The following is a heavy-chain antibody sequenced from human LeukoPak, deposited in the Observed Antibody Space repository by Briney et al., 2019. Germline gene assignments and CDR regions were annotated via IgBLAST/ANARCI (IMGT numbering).Heavy chain of an antibody. CDR3: VRGHWEVLPDY. V-gene: IGHV3-74*01. D-gene: IGHD1-26*01. CDR2: INGDMTAT. Sequence: GGSLRLSCVASGFTFSADWMHWVRQAPGKRPVWVARINGDMTATNYADSVRGRFTISRDNAKSTLYLQMDGLTPDDTAVYFCVRGHWEVLPDYWGQGALVTVSS. J-gene: IGHJ4*02. CDR1: GFTFSADW.